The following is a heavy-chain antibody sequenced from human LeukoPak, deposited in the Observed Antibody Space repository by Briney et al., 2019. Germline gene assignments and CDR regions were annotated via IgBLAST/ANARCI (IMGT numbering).Heavy chain of an antibody. Sequence: PGGSLRLSCAASGFTSSSYWMHWVRQAPGKGLVWVSRINSDGSSTSYADSVKGRFTISRDNAKNTLYLQMNSLRAEDTAVYYCAREEVSFAAKGYWGQGTLVTVSS. V-gene: IGHV3-74*01. CDR2: INSDGSST. CDR3: AREEVSFAAKGY. CDR1: GFTSSSYW. J-gene: IGHJ4*02. D-gene: IGHD2-15*01.